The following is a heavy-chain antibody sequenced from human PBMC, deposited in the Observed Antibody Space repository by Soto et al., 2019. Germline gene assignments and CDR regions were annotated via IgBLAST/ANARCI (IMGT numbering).Heavy chain of an antibody. CDR3: ARTSGYYYYGMDV. CDR1: GFTFSSYA. D-gene: IGHD1-26*01. J-gene: IGHJ6*02. V-gene: IGHV3-30-3*01. Sequence: TGGSLRLSCAASGFTFSSYAMHWVRQAPGKGLEWVAVISYDGSNKYYADSVKGRFTISRDNSKNTLYLQMNSLRAEDTAVYYCARTSGYYYYGMDVWGQGTTVTVSS. CDR2: ISYDGSNK.